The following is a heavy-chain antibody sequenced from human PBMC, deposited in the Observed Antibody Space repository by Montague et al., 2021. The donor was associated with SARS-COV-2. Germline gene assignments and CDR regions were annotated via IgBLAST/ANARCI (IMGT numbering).Heavy chain of an antibody. D-gene: IGHD4-17*01. Sequence: SETLSLTCAVYGGSFSGYYWSWIRQPPGKGLEWIGEINHSGSTNYNPSLKSRVTISVDTPKNQFSLKLSSVTAADTAVYYCARGSTVTHYWGLGTLVTVSS. J-gene: IGHJ4*02. CDR2: INHSGST. CDR1: GGSFSGYY. V-gene: IGHV4-34*01. CDR3: ARGSTVTHY.